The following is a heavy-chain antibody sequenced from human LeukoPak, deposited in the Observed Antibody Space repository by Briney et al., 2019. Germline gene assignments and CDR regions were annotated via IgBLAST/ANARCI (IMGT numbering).Heavy chain of an antibody. CDR3: ARGFDI. V-gene: IGHV3-23*01. Sequence: GRSLRLSCAASGFSFDFYAMGWVGQAPGKGLEWVSVIGATGVDRHYADTVRGRFDISRDNAKNSLFLQMNSLRAEDTAVYYCARGFDIWGQGTMVTVSS. CDR2: IGATGVDR. CDR1: GFSFDFYA. J-gene: IGHJ3*02.